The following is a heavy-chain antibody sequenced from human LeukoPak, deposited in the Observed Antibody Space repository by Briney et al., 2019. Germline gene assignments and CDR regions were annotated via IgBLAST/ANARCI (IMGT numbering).Heavy chain of an antibody. CDR2: ISYDGSNK. D-gene: IGHD2-2*01. CDR3: AKDLTTVRIVVVPAAMDY. Sequence: GGSLRLSCAASGFTFSSYAMHWVRQAPGKGLEWVAVISYDGSNKYYADSVKGRFTISRDNSKNTLYLQMNSLRAEDTAIYYCAKDLTTVRIVVVPAAMDYWGQGTLVTVSS. CDR1: GFTFSSYA. V-gene: IGHV3-30-3*01. J-gene: IGHJ4*02.